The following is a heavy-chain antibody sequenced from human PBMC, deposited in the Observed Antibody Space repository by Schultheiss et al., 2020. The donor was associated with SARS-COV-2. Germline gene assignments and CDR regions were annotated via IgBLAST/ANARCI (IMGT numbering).Heavy chain of an antibody. Sequence: SGPTLVKPTQTLTLTCTFSGFSLSTSGMCVSWIRQPPGKALEWLALIYWDDDKRYSPSLKSRLTITKDTSKNQVVLTMTNMDPVDTATYYCAHRSTIVDSFDYWGQGTLVTVSS. V-gene: IGHV2-5*08. CDR2: IYWDDDK. CDR3: AHRSTIVDSFDY. D-gene: IGHD3-22*01. CDR1: GFSLSTSGMC. J-gene: IGHJ4*02.